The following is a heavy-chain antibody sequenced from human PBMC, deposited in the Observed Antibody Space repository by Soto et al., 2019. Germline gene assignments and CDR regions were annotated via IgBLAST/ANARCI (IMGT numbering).Heavy chain of an antibody. J-gene: IGHJ4*02. CDR2: MYSGGST. Sequence: GGSLRLSCAASGFTVSSNYMSWVRQAPGKGLEWVSVMYSGGSTNYADSVKGRFTISRDNSQSTLYLQMNSLRDEDTAIYYCAKETIEVGGPNYFDFWGQGVLVTVSS. V-gene: IGHV3-53*05. CDR3: AKETIEVGGPNYFDF. CDR1: GFTVSSNY. D-gene: IGHD6-19*01.